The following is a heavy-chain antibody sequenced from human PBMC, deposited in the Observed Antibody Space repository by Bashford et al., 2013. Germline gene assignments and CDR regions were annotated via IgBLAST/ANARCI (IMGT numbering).Heavy chain of an antibody. CDR3: ARDGPVVGVWNAFDV. Sequence: WVRQAPGQGLEWMGWINPKTGGTNYAQKFQGRVTMTRDTSISTAYMELSSLRSDDTAVYFCARDGPVVGVWNAFDVWGQGTVVTVSS. V-gene: IGHV1-2*02. D-gene: IGHD1-26*01. J-gene: IGHJ3*01. CDR2: INPKTGGT.